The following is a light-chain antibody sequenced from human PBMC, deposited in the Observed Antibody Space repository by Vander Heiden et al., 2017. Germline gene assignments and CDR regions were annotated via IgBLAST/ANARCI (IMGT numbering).Light chain of an antibody. CDR2: GAS. CDR3: QQYGRSPFT. J-gene: IGKJ3*01. CDR1: QRVSSNY. Sequence: IVLPQSPGTLSLSPGERATLSCRASQRVSSNYLAWYQQKPGQAPRLLIYGASSRATGIPDRFSGSGYGTDFTLTISRLEPEDFAVYYCQQYGRSPFTFGPGTKVDIK. V-gene: IGKV3-20*01.